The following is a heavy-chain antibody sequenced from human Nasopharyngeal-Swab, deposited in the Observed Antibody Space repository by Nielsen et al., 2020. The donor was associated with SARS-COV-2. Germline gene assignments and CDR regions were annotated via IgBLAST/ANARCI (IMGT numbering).Heavy chain of an antibody. CDR3: ARGDNWGSGGYYFDY. Sequence: ASVKVSCKASGYTFTSYAMHWVRQAPGQRLEWMGWINAGNGNTKYSQKFQGRVTITADESTSTAYMELSSLRSEDTAVYYCARGDNWGSGGYYFDYWGQGTLVTVSS. V-gene: IGHV1-3*01. D-gene: IGHD7-27*01. CDR2: INAGNGNT. J-gene: IGHJ4*02. CDR1: GYTFTSYA.